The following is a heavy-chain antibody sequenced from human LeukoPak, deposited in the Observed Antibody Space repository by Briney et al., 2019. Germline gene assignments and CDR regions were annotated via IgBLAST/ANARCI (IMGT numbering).Heavy chain of an antibody. CDR1: GGSVSSNSHF. Sequence: KPSETLSLTCTVSGGSVSSNSHFWDWIRQSPGKGLEWIGTIYYSGSTYYSASLKSRVTISVDTSKNQFSLKLSSVTAADTAVYYCARHLEYISSWKGYYFDYWGQGTLVTVSS. D-gene: IGHD6-13*01. CDR3: ARHLEYISSWKGYYFDY. J-gene: IGHJ4*02. CDR2: IYYSGST. V-gene: IGHV4-39*01.